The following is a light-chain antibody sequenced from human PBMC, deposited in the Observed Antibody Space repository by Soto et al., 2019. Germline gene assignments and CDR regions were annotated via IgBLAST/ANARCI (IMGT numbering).Light chain of an antibody. CDR3: QQRSYLFA. J-gene: IGKJ4*01. CDR2: DAS. V-gene: IGKV3-11*01. Sequence: EIVLTQSPATLSLSPGERATLSCRVSQSVGSSLAWYQQKPGQPPRLLIYDASNRATGIPARFSGSGSWTDFTLTINYLEPVDVEVYYCQQRSYLFAFGGGTKVEIK. CDR1: QSVGSS.